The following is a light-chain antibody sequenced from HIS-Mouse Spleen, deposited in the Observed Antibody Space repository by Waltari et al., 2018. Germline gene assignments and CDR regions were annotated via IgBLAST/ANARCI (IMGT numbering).Light chain of an antibody. CDR2: EGS. CDR1: SIDVGSYNL. J-gene: IGLJ1*01. CDR3: CSYAGSSTYV. Sequence: QSALTQPASVSGSPGQSITISCTGTSIDVGSYNLFSWYQQHPGKAPKLLIYEGSKRPSGVSNRFSGSKSGNTASLTISGLQAEDEADYYCCSYAGSSTYVFGTGTKVTVL. V-gene: IGLV2-23*01.